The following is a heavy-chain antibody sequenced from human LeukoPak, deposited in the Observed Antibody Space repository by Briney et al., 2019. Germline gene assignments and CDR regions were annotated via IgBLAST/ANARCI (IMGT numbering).Heavy chain of an antibody. Sequence: SETLSLTCTVSGGSISSGGYFWSWIRQHPGKGLEWIGYIYYSGNTYYNPSLKSRVTISVDTSKNQFSLKLSSVTAADTAVYYCASRGYSYGSPFDYWGQGTLVTVSS. J-gene: IGHJ4*02. D-gene: IGHD5-18*01. V-gene: IGHV4-31*03. CDR2: IYYSGNT. CDR1: GGSISSGGYF. CDR3: ASRGYSYGSPFDY.